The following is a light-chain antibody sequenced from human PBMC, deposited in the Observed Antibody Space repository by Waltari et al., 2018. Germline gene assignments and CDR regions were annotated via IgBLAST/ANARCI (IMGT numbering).Light chain of an antibody. CDR3: VLYMGYGTVL. CDR1: SGQVSFSYY. CDR2: NTN. Sequence: QTVVTQEPSLSVSPGGLVTLTCGLNSGQVSFSYYPPWYLQTPGQAPRSLMYNTNIRFSGVPDRFSGSILGNKAALTITGAQADDESDYYCVLYMGYGTVLFGGGTKLTVL. J-gene: IGLJ2*01. V-gene: IGLV8-61*01.